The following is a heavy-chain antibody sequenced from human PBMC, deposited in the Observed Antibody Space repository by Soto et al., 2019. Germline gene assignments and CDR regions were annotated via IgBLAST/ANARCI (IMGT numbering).Heavy chain of an antibody. Sequence: QVQLVQSGAEVRQPASSVKVACKTSGCTFSSYAISWVRQAPGQGLEWMGGIVPIVYISTYAQKFQGRVTITADESTSTVYMVLSSLRSDDTAVYYCVRVVAIPGYPDNWGQGTLVTVSS. D-gene: IGHD5-12*01. CDR2: IVPIVYIS. J-gene: IGHJ1*01. V-gene: IGHV1-69*12. CDR1: GCTFSSYA. CDR3: VRVVAIPGYPDN.